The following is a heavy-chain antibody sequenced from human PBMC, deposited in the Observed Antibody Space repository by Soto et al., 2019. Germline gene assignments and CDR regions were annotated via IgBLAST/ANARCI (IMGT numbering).Heavy chain of an antibody. CDR3: ASSPHKDSRPDY. V-gene: IGHV3-7*03. CDR1: GFTISSYW. J-gene: IGHJ4*02. D-gene: IGHD3-22*01. Sequence: PGGPLRLSCAASGFTISSYWMSLVRQAPGRGLEWMANIKYDGSEKYYVDSVKGRLTISRDNAKNSLYLQMNSLRAEDTAVYYCASSPHKDSRPDYWGQGNLVTVSS. CDR2: IKYDGSEK.